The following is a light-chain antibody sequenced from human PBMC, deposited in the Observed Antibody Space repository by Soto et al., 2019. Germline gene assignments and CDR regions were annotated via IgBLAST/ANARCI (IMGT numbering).Light chain of an antibody. Sequence: DIQMTQSPSSLSASVGDRVTITCRASQGISNYLAWYQQKPGKVPKLLLYAASTLQSGVPSRFSGSGSGTDFTLTISSLQPDYASTYDCQTDNSGPRTFGQGTEVEIK. V-gene: IGKV1-27*01. J-gene: IGKJ1*01. CDR3: QTDNSGPRT. CDR1: QGISNY. CDR2: AAS.